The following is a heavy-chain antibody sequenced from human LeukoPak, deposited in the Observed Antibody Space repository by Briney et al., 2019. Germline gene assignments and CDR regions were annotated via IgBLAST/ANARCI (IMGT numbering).Heavy chain of an antibody. CDR1: GGSISSYY. CDR3: ARDLGSSRVPGDDI. D-gene: IGHD6-13*01. V-gene: IGHV4-4*07. J-gene: IGHJ3*02. CDR2: IYTSGTT. Sequence: PSETLSLTCTVSGGSISSYYWSWLRQPAGKGLEWIGRIYTSGTTNYNPSLKSRVTMSVDTSKNQFSLKLSSVTAADTAVYYCARDLGSSRVPGDDIWGQGTMVTVSS.